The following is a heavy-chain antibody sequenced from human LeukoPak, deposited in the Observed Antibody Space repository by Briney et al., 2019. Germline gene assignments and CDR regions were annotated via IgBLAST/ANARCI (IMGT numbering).Heavy chain of an antibody. D-gene: IGHD3-3*01. V-gene: IGHV1-18*01. CDR2: ISANNGNT. Sequence: ASVKVSCKASGYTFTSYGISWVRQAPGQGLEWIGWISANNGNTNYAQKLQGRVTMTTDTSTSTAYMELRSLRSDDTAVYYCARASFGDFRVVIITDCAFDIWGQGTMVTVSS. J-gene: IGHJ3*02. CDR3: ARASFGDFRVVIITDCAFDI. CDR1: GYTFTSYG.